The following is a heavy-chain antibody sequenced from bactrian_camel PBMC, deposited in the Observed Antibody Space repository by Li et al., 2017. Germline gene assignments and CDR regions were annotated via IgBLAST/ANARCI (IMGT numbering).Heavy chain of an antibody. CDR2: VSAGGGST. Sequence: VQLVESGGGLVQPGGSLRLSCAASGFTFSRYHMSWVRQAPGKGLEWVSTVSAGGGSTYYADSVAGRFTISQDSAKNTVYLRMNSPKPEDTAMYYCATSARGSRSAKFYLRFPGVDTIAFNTRGQGTQVTVS. V-gene: IGHV3S40*01. D-gene: IGHD1*01. CDR3: ATSARGSRSAKFYLRFPGVDTIAFNT. J-gene: IGHJ4*01. CDR1: GFTFSRYH.